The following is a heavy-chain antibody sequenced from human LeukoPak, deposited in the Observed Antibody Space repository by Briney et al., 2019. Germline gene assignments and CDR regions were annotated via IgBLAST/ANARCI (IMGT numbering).Heavy chain of an antibody. Sequence: GASVKVSCKASGYTFTSYGISWVRQAPGQGLEWMGWISAYNGNTNYAQKLQGRVTMTTDTSTSTAYMELRSLRSDDTAVCYCARDLSYCSGGSCYENGYWGQGTLVTVSS. D-gene: IGHD2-15*01. V-gene: IGHV1-18*01. CDR2: ISAYNGNT. J-gene: IGHJ4*02. CDR3: ARDLSYCSGGSCYENGY. CDR1: GYTFTSYG.